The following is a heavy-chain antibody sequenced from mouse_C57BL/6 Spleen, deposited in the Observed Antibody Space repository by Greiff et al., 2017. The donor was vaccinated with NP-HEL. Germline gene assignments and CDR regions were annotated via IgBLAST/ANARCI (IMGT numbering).Heavy chain of an antibody. Sequence: VQLQQSGPELVKPGASVKITCKASGYSFTGYYMNWVKQSPEKSLEWIGDINPSTGGTTYNQKFKAKATLTVDKSSSTAYMQLKSLTSEDSAVYYCARGDYDDYYAMDYWGQGTSVTVSS. V-gene: IGHV1-42*01. CDR1: GYSFTGYY. D-gene: IGHD2-4*01. J-gene: IGHJ4*01. CDR3: ARGDYDDYYAMDY. CDR2: INPSTGGT.